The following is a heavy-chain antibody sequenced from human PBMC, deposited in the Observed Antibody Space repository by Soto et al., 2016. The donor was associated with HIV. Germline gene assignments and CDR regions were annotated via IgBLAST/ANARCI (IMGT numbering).Heavy chain of an antibody. V-gene: IGHV4-59*01. Sequence: QVQLQESGPGLVKPSETLSLTCTVSGGSISSYYWSWIRQPPGKGLEWIGYIYYSGSTNYNPSLKSRVTISVDTSKNQFSLKLSSVTAADTAVYYCARDNNYYDSSGLAFDIWGQGTMVTVSS. CDR1: GGSISSYY. CDR2: IYYSGST. J-gene: IGHJ3*02. CDR3: ARDNNYYDSSGLAFDI. D-gene: IGHD3-22*01.